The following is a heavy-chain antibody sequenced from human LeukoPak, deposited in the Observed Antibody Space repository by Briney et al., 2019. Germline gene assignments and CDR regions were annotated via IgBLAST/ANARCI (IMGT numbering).Heavy chain of an antibody. CDR1: GFTFSSNG. J-gene: IGHJ4*02. CDR3: AKDGPTYYYDSSGYPRWYYFDY. Sequence: GGSLRLSCAASGFTFSSNGMHWVRQAPGKGLEWVAFIRYDGSNKYYADSVKGRFTISRDNSKNTLYLQMNSLRAEDTAVYYCAKDGPTYYYDSSGYPRWYYFDYWGQGALVTVSP. CDR2: IRYDGSNK. V-gene: IGHV3-30*02. D-gene: IGHD3-22*01.